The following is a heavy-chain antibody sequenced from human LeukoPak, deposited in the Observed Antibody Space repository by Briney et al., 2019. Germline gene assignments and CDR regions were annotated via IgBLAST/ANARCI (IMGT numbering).Heavy chain of an antibody. Sequence: GGSLRLSCAASGFTFSSYSMNWVRQAPGKGLEWVSSISSSSSYIYYADSVKGRFSISRDNAKNSLYLQMSSLRAEDTAVYYCARDLSSSGTYYFDYWGQGTLVTVSS. V-gene: IGHV3-21*01. CDR2: ISSSSSYI. CDR3: ARDLSSSGTYYFDY. J-gene: IGHJ4*02. D-gene: IGHD6-13*01. CDR1: GFTFSSYS.